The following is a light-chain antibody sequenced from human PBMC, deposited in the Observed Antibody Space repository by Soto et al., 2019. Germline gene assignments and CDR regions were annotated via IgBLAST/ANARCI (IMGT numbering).Light chain of an antibody. CDR2: DAS. J-gene: IGKJ4*01. CDR3: QHYNTWPLS. V-gene: IGKV3-15*01. CDR1: QTIRSD. Sequence: EIVMTQSPVTLSVSPGERATLSCRASQTIRSDLAWYQQKPGQAPRLLISDASTRATGIPARFNGSGSGTEFTLAISSLQSEDCAVYYCQHYNTWPLSFGGGTKVEI.